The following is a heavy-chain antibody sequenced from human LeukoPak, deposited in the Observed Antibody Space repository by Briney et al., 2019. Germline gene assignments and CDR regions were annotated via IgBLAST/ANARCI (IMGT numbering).Heavy chain of an antibody. D-gene: IGHD2-21*01. Sequence: PGGSLRLSCAASGFTFSSYGMHWVRQAPGKGLEWVAVIWYDGSNKYYADSVKGRFTISRDNSKNTLYLQMNSLRAEDTAVYYCAREIVGTAGAFDIWGQGTMVTVSS. CDR3: AREIVGTAGAFDI. CDR1: GFTFSSYG. J-gene: IGHJ3*02. CDR2: IWYDGSNK. V-gene: IGHV3-33*01.